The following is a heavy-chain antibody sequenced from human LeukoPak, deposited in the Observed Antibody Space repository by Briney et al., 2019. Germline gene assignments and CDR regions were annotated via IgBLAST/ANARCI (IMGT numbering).Heavy chain of an antibody. Sequence: HWASVKVSCKASGYTFTSYDINWVRQATGQGLEWMGWMNPNSGNTGYAQKFQGRVTMTRNTSISTAYMELSSLRSEDTAVYYCARDYSEYCGGNCYRNDPWGQGTLVTVSS. CDR1: GYTFTSYD. V-gene: IGHV1-8*01. D-gene: IGHD2-21*02. CDR2: MNPNSGNT. CDR3: ARDYSEYCGGNCYRNDP. J-gene: IGHJ5*02.